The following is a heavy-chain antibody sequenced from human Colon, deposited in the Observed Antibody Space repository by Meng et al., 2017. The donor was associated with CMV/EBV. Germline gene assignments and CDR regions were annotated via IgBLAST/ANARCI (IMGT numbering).Heavy chain of an antibody. V-gene: IGHV1-2*02. J-gene: IGHJ5*01. CDR3: EGVGGAIGSSASCGWFDS. CDR1: AYAVTDYY. CDR2: LNSNSGAT. Sequence: LVQSGIQGKKPGASETASCQCLAYAVTDYYINWVRQAPGQGQEWRGLLNSNSGATKYAQKIQDRFTKTRDTFIRTDYMELISLRSDDTAVDDCEGVGGAIGSSASCGWFDSWGQGTLVTVSS. D-gene: IGHD6-6*01.